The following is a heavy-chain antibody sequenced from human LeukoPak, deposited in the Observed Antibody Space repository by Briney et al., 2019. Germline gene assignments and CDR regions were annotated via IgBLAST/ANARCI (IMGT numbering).Heavy chain of an antibody. CDR1: GYSLTQLS. V-gene: IGHV1-24*01. CDR3: ARARGALPSLFDY. J-gene: IGHJ4*02. CDR2: FDPVDGET. Sequence: ASVKVSCKVSGYSLTQLSMHWVRQGIGRGLEWMGGFDPVDGETIYAQKFQGRVTITTDESTSTAYMELSSLRSEDTAVYYCARARGALPSLFDYWGQGTLVTVSS.